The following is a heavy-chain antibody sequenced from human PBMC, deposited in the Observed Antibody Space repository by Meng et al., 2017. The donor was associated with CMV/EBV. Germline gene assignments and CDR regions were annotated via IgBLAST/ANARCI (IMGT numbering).Heavy chain of an antibody. D-gene: IGHD5-12*01. CDR2: IKSKTDGGTT. V-gene: IGHV3-15*01. J-gene: IGHJ3*02. CDR3: TTIYGIPRRGYSGYGAADAFDI. CDR1: GFTFSNAW. Sequence: GGSLSLTCAASGFTFSNAWMSWVRQAPGKGLEWVGRIKSKTDGGTTDYAAPVKGRFTISRDDSKNTLYLQMNSLKTEDTAVYYCTTIYGIPRRGYSGYGAADAFDIWGQGTMVTVSS.